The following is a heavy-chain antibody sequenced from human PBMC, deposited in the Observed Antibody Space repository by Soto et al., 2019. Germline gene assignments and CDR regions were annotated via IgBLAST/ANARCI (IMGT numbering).Heavy chain of an antibody. J-gene: IGHJ6*02. Sequence: QPGGSLRLSCAASGFTFSSYDMHWVRQATGKGLEWVSAIGTAGDPYYPGSVKGRFTISRENAKNSLYLQMNSLRAGDTAVYYCARGTYCSGGSCYEGHYYYYGMDVWGQGTTVTVPS. V-gene: IGHV3-13*05. CDR2: IGTAGDP. D-gene: IGHD2-15*01. CDR3: ARGTYCSGGSCYEGHYYYYGMDV. CDR1: GFTFSSYD.